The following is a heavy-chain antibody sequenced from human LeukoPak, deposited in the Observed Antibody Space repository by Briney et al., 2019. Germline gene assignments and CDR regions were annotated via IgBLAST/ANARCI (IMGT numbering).Heavy chain of an antibody. CDR2: IKKDGSET. D-gene: IGHD5-18*01. J-gene: IGHJ4*02. Sequence: GGSLRLSCETSGFTFSSYWMTWVRQPPGKGLEWVANIKKDGSETYYVDSVKGRFTISRDNAKKSLYLQMNNLRAEDTAVYYCAREDSLNARRRGVVWGQGSLVTVSS. CDR3: AREDSLNARRRGVV. CDR1: GFTFSSYW. V-gene: IGHV3-7*01.